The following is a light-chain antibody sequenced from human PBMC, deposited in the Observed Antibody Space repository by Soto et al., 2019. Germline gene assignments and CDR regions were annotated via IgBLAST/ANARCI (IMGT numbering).Light chain of an antibody. V-gene: IGKV1-27*01. CDR3: QKYDSAPLT. CDR1: QDISRY. J-gene: IGKJ4*01. CDR2: AAS. Sequence: DIQMTQSPPSLSASVGDRVTVTCRASQDISRYLAWYQQKPGQVPELLIYAASTLHSGVSSQFSGSGSGTHFIFTISSLQPEDVATYYCQKYDSAPLTFGGGTKVDIK.